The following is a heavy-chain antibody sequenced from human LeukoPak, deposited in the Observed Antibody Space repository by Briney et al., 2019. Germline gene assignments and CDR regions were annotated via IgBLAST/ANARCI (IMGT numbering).Heavy chain of an antibody. D-gene: IGHD3-3*01. V-gene: IGHV3-30*02. CDR2: IRYDGSNK. CDR3: AKDSTLEWYNWFDP. J-gene: IGHJ5*02. CDR1: GFTFSTYG. Sequence: GGSLRLSCAASGFTFSTYGMHWVRQAPGKGLEWVAFIRYDGSNKYYADSVKGRFTISRDNSKNTLYLQMNSLRAEDTAVYYCAKDSTLEWYNWFDPWGQGTLVTVSS.